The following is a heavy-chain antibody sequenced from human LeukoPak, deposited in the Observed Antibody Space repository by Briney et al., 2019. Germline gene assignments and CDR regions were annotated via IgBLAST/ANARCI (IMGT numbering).Heavy chain of an antibody. CDR2: ISSSSSYI. J-gene: IGHJ4*02. D-gene: IGHD3-22*01. V-gene: IGHV3-21*01. Sequence: GGSLRLSCAASGFTFSSYSMNWVRQAPGKGLEWVSSISSSSSYIYYADSVKGRFTISRDNAKNSLYLQMNSLRAEDTAVYYCAREVYDSSGSVVQWGQGTLVTVSS. CDR3: AREVYDSSGSVVQ. CDR1: GFTFSSYS.